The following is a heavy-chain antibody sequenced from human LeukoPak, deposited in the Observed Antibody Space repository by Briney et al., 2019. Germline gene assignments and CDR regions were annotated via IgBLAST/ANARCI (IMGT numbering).Heavy chain of an antibody. CDR3: ARETVYSSSSYNDY. D-gene: IGHD6-6*01. V-gene: IGHV1-2*02. Sequence: ASVKVSCKASGYTFTGYYMHWVRQAPGQGLEWMGWTNPNSGGTNYAQKFQGRVTMTRDTSISTAYMELSRLRSDDTAVYYCARETVYSSSSYNDYWGQGTLVTVSS. CDR2: TNPNSGGT. J-gene: IGHJ4*02. CDR1: GYTFTGYY.